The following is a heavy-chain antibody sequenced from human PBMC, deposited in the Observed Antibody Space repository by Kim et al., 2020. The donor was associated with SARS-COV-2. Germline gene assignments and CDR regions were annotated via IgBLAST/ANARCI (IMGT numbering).Heavy chain of an antibody. V-gene: IGHV4-39*01. CDR1: GGSISSSSYY. CDR2: IYYSGST. D-gene: IGHD2-2*01. Sequence: SETLSLTCTVSGGSISSSSYYWGWIRQPPGKGLEWIGSIYYSGSTYYNPSLKSRVTISVDTSKNQFSLKLSSVTAADTAVYYCARQGYCSSTSCYATDDDPFDYWGQGTLVTVSS. J-gene: IGHJ4*02. CDR3: ARQGYCSSTSCYATDDDPFDY.